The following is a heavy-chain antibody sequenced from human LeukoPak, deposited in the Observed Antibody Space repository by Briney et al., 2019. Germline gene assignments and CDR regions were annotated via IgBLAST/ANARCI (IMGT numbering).Heavy chain of an antibody. V-gene: IGHV4-39*07. CDR2: VSYSGST. Sequence: SETLSLTCTVSSDSISFSSYYWGWIRQPPGKGLEWIGSVSYSGSTYYSPSLKSRVTISVDTSKNQFSLKLSSVTAADTAIYYCARDKGAGPPFDYWGQGTLVTVSS. J-gene: IGHJ4*02. CDR1: SDSISFSSYY. D-gene: IGHD1-26*01. CDR3: ARDKGAGPPFDY.